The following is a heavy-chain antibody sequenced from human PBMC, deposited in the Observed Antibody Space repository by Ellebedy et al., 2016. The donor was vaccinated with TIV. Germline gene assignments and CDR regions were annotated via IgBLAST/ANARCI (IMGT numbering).Heavy chain of an antibody. J-gene: IGHJ5*02. V-gene: IGHV3-64*04. CDR2: ISSNGGST. CDR1: GFTFSSYA. Sequence: GESLKISCSASGFTFSSYAMHWVRQAPGKGLEYVSGISSNGGSTYYAGSVKGRFTISRDNAKDSLYLQMDSLRAEDTAVYYCARCGWSKGWFDPWGQGTLVTVSS. CDR3: ARCGWSKGWFDP.